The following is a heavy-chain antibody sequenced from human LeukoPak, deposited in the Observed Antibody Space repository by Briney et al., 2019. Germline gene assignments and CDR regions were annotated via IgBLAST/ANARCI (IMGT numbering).Heavy chain of an antibody. CDR2: TNEAGGDK. D-gene: IGHD1-1*01. CDR3: AIATTGRGAFGS. J-gene: IGHJ4*02. V-gene: IGHV3-7*01. Sequence: GGSLRLSCAASGYAFSDFWMSWVRQAPGKGLECVASTNEAGGDKLYVDSVKGRFTISRDNSKNSLSLQMNSLTAEDTAIYYCAIATTGRGAFGSWGQGTLVSVSS. CDR1: GYAFSDFW.